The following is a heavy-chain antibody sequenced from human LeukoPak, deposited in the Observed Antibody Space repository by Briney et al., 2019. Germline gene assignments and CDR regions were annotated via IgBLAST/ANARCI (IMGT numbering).Heavy chain of an antibody. CDR3: ARAWGGRGRSWGALDF. D-gene: IGHD3-16*01. V-gene: IGHV3-13*01. Sequence: LGGSLRLSCAASGFNFNNYDFHWVRQVAGKRLEWVAGIGTVADTFYPDSVMGRFTISRENAKNSFYLQMNSLRAGDTAVYYCARAWGGRGRSWGALDFWGQGILVTVSS. CDR2: IGTVADT. J-gene: IGHJ4*02. CDR1: GFNFNNYD.